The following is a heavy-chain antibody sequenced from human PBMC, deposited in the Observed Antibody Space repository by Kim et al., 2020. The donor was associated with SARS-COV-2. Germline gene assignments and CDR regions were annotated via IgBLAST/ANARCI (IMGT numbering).Heavy chain of an antibody. J-gene: IGHJ4*02. V-gene: IGHV4-61*02. CDR3: ARGYCSGGSCYFDY. D-gene: IGHD2-15*01. Sequence: TPSLKSRVTIAVDTSKSKFSLKLSSVTAADTAVYYCARGYCSGGSCYFDYWGQGTLVTVSS.